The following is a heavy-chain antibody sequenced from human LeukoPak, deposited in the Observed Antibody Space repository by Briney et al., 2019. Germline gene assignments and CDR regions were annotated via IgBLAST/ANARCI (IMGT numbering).Heavy chain of an antibody. CDR2: IYSGGST. J-gene: IGHJ4*02. Sequence: GGSLRLSCAASGFTVGSNTMSWVRQAPGKGLEWVSIIYSGGSTSYAGSVKGRFTISRDNSKNTLYLQVNSLRTEDTAVYYCARGGSYFDISGYYFYWGQGTLVTVSS. CDR3: ARGGSYFDISGYYFY. D-gene: IGHD3-22*01. CDR1: GFTVGSNT. V-gene: IGHV3-66*01.